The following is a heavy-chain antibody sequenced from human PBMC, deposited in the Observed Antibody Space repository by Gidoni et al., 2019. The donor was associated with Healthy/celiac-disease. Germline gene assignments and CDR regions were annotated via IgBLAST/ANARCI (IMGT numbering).Heavy chain of an antibody. CDR2: IYSGVST. CDR3: ARLPDTAMVPSSRDY. J-gene: IGHJ4*02. V-gene: IGHV3-53*01. CDR1: GFTVSSNY. D-gene: IGHD5-18*01. Sequence: EVQLVESGGGLIQPGGSLRLSCAASGFTVSSNYMSWVRKAPGKGLEWVSVIYSGVSTYYADSVKGRFTISRDNSKNTLYLQMNSLRAEDTAVYYCARLPDTAMVPSSRDYWGQGTLVTVSS.